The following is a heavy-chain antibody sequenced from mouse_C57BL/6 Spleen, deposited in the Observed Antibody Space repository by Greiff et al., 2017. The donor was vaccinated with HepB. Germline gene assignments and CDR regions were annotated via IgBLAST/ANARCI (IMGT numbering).Heavy chain of an antibody. D-gene: IGHD2-12*01. CDR1: GFSLTSYG. CDR2: IWSDGST. Sequence: QVQLKESGPGLVAPSQSLSITCTVSGFSLTSYGVHWVRQPPGKGLEWRVVIWSDGSTTYNSAPKSRLSISKDNSKSQGFLKMNSLQTDDTAMYYCARLPDDGSMDYWGQGTSVTVSS. V-gene: IGHV2-6*03. CDR3: ARLPDDGSMDY. J-gene: IGHJ4*01.